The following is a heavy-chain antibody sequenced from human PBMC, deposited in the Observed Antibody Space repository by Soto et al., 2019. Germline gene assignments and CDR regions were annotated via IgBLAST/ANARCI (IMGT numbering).Heavy chain of an antibody. CDR2: ISAAGDP. J-gene: IGHJ6*01. CDR1: GFTFRNYD. V-gene: IGHV3-13*05. Sequence: EVQLVESGGGLVQPGGSLRLSCEASGFTFRNYDMHWVRQGTGKGLEWVSGISAAGDPDYADSVEGRFTISRENAQNSFFLQMISLRVGATAVYYGARTDRDFYGLDVWGQGTTVIVSS. CDR3: ARTDRDFYGLDV.